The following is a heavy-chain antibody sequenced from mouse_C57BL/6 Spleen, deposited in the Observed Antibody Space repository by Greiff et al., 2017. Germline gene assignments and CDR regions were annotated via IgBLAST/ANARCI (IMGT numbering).Heavy chain of an antibody. J-gene: IGHJ4*01. CDR1: GYSFTDYN. D-gene: IGHD2-2*01. Sequence: VQLKQSGPELVKPGASVKISCKASGYSFTDYNMNWVKQSNGKSLEWIGVINPNYGTTSYNQKFKGKATLTVDQSSSTAYMQLNSLTSEDSAVYYCARGGNRGYYDAMDYWGQGTSVTVSS. CDR2: INPNYGTT. V-gene: IGHV1-39*01. CDR3: ARGGNRGYYDAMDY.